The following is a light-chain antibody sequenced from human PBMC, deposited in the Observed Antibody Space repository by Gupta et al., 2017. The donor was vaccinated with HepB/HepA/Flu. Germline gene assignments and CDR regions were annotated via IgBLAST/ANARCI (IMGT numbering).Light chain of an antibody. V-gene: IGKV3-11*01. Sequence: EIVLTQSPATLSLSPGERATLSCRASQSVSNYLAWYQQKPGQAPRLLIYDASNRATGITARLSGSGSGTDFTLTSSSLEPEDFAVDDCQKRSPITFGKGTRLEIE. CDR1: QSVSNY. CDR3: QKRSPIT. J-gene: IGKJ5*01. CDR2: DAS.